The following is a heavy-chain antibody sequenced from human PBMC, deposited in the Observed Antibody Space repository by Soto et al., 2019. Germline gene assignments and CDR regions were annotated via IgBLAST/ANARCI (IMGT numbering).Heavy chain of an antibody. Sequence: PGRSLRLSCSTSGFPFSNYWMHWVRQAPGKVLVWVSRINSDGSTTTYADSVKGRFTISRDNAKNTLYLQMSSLRAEDTAVYSCAREVGYCSGGGCLDWFDPWGQGTLVTV. CDR2: INSDGSTT. CDR1: GFPFSNYW. J-gene: IGHJ5*02. D-gene: IGHD2-15*01. V-gene: IGHV3-74*01. CDR3: AREVGYCSGGGCLDWFDP.